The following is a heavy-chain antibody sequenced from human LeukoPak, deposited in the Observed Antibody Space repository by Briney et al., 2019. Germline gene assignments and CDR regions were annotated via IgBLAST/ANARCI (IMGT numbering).Heavy chain of an antibody. Sequence: SETLSLTCTVSGGSISSYYWSWIRQPAGKGLEWIGYIYYSGSTNYNPSLKSRVTISVDTSKDQFSLKLSSVTAVDTAVYYCARGSGDVYFDYWGQGTLVTVSS. CDR1: GGSISSYY. CDR3: ARGSGDVYFDY. CDR2: IYYSGST. V-gene: IGHV4-59*08. J-gene: IGHJ4*02. D-gene: IGHD4-17*01.